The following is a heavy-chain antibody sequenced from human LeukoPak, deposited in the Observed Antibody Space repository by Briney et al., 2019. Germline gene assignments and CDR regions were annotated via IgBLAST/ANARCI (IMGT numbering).Heavy chain of an antibody. CDR1: GGSISSYY. J-gene: IGHJ3*02. CDR2: LSKSGNT. CDR3: ARARYVNSFYAFDI. Sequence: SETLSLTCTVSGGSISSYYWSWIRLPPGKGLEWIGYLSKSGNTDYSPSLKSRVTIFGDTSKNQFFLKLSIVTAADTAVYYCARARYVNSFYAFDIWGQGTLVTVSS. D-gene: IGHD3-9*01. V-gene: IGHV4-4*08.